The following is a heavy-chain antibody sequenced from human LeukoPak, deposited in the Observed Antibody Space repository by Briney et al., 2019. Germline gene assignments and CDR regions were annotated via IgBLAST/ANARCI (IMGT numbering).Heavy chain of an antibody. V-gene: IGHV3-21*01. CDR2: MSSGGTYI. J-gene: IGHJ4*02. CDR3: ARDRPTPASPVFLIQ. Sequence: PWGSLSRSCAASGFTFSSFALTWVRQAPGKGLEWVSSMSSGGTYIYYPDSVRGRFTISRDNAKNSLYLLMNNLRPDDTGVYYCARDRPTPASPVFLIQWGQGTLVTVSS. CDR1: GFTFSSFA.